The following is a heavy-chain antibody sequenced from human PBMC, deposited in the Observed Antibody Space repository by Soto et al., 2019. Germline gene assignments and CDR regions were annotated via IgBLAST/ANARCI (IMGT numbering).Heavy chain of an antibody. CDR1: GSGFISSG. CDR3: SADRPDIGVGWWV. D-gene: IGHD2-15*01. Sequence: GASVKVSCKASGSGFISSGIQWVRQAHGQRLEWIGWIVVASGQTNYAQNFRGRVAITRDTSTATAHIELTGLTSEDTAVYFCSADRPDIGVGWWVWGQGTTVTVSS. J-gene: IGHJ6*02. CDR2: IVVASGQT. V-gene: IGHV1-58*02.